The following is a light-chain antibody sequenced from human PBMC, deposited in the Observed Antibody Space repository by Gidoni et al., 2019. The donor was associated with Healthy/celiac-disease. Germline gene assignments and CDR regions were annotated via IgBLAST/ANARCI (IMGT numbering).Light chain of an antibody. J-gene: IGKJ1*01. CDR2: AAS. CDR3: QQYYSYPQS. V-gene: IGKV1-8*01. Sequence: AIRMTQSPSSFSASTGDRVTITCRASQGISSYLAWYQQKPGKAPKLLIYAASTLQSGVPSRCSGSGSGTDFTLTIRCLQSEDFATYYCQQYYSYPQSFGQGPKVAIK. CDR1: QGISSY.